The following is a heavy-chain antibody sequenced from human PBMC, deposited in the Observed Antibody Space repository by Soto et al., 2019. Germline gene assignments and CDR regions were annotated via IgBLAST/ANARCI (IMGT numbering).Heavy chain of an antibody. CDR1: GGSISSYY. D-gene: IGHD3-22*01. CDR2: IYYSGST. V-gene: IGHV4-59*01. CDR3: ARVYYDSSGYLQGYDAFDI. J-gene: IGHJ3*02. Sequence: SETLSLTCTVSGGSISSYYWSWIRQPPGKGLEWIGYIYYSGSTNYNPSLKSRVTISVDTSKNQFSLKLSSVTAADTAVYYCARVYYDSSGYLQGYDAFDIWGQGTMVTV.